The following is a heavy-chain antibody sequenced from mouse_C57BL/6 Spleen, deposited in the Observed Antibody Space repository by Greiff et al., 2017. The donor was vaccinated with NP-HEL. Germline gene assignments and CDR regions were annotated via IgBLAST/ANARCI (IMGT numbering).Heavy chain of an antibody. V-gene: IGHV14-1*01. CDR1: GFNIKDYY. Sequence: EVQLKESGAELVRPGASVKLSCTASGFNIKDYYMHWVKQRPEQGLEWIGRIDPEDGDTEYAPKFQGKATMTADTSSNTAYLQLSSLTSEDTAVYYCTIEGLRRAWFAYWGQGTLVTVSA. J-gene: IGHJ3*01. D-gene: IGHD2-4*01. CDR2: IDPEDGDT. CDR3: TIEGLRRAWFAY.